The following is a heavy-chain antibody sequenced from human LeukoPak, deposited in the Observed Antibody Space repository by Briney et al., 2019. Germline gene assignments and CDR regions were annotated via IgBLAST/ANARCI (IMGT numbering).Heavy chain of an antibody. CDR2: ISSNGGST. J-gene: IGHJ5*02. CDR1: GFTFSSYA. Sequence: GGSLRLSCSASGFTFSSYAMHWVRQAPGKGLEYVSAISSNGGSTYYADSVKGRSTISRDNSKNTLYLQMSSLRAEDTAVYYCVKGGYDYGDPPIDPWGQGTLVTVSS. CDR3: VKGGYDYGDPPIDP. V-gene: IGHV3-64D*06. D-gene: IGHD4-17*01.